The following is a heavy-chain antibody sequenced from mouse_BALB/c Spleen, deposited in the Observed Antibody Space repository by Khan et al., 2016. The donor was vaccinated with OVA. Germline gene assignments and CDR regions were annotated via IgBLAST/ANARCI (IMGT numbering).Heavy chain of an antibody. Sequence: QVQLQQPGAELVKPGASVKLSCKASGFTFTSYYMYWVTQRPVQGLEWIGEFNPSNGDTNFNEKFKIKATLTVDRSSSTAYMQLSSLTSEDTAVYYCTRSGYGSFAYWGQGTLVTVSA. CDR3: TRSGYGSFAY. CDR2: FNPSNGDT. CDR1: GFTFTSYY. D-gene: IGHD2-1*01. V-gene: IGHV1S81*02. J-gene: IGHJ3*01.